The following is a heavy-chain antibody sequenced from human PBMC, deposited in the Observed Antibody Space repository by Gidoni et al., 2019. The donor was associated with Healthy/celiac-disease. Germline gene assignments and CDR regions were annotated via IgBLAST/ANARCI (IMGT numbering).Heavy chain of an antibody. CDR2: ISWNSGSI. CDR1: GFTFDDYA. V-gene: IGHV3-9*01. CDR3: AKDGTGGFPEYYYYGMDV. D-gene: IGHD3-16*01. Sequence: EVQLVESGGGLVQPGRSLRLSCAASGFTFDDYAMHWVRQAPGKGLEWVSGISWNSGSIGYADSVKGRFTISRDNAKNSLYLQMNSLRAEDTALYYCAKDGTGGFPEYYYYGMDVWGQGTTVTVSS. J-gene: IGHJ6*02.